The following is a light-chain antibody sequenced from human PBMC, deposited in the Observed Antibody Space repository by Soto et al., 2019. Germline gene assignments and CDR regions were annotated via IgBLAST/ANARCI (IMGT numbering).Light chain of an antibody. CDR1: QSVSSSY. V-gene: IGKV3D-7*01. CDR3: QQDYNQYT. J-gene: IGKJ2*01. CDR2: GAS. Sequence: PGERVTLSCRASQSVSSSYLTWYQQKPGQAPRLLIYGASTRATSIPARFSGSGSGTDFTLTISSLQPEDFAVYYCQQDYNQYTLGQGTKLEIK.